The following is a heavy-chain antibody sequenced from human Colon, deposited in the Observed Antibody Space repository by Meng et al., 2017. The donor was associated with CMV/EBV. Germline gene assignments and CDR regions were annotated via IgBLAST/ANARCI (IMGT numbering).Heavy chain of an antibody. CDR3: GTFGGDFDY. V-gene: IGHV1-2*02. J-gene: IGHJ4*02. CDR1: GYTFTGYL. CDR2: INPYSGDT. D-gene: IGHD3-3*01. Sequence: QVHLMQSGAEMGEPGASVKVSCKASGYTFTGYLIHWVRQAPGQGLEWMGWINPYSGDTIYAQKFEVGVTMTRDASITTAYLELSSLKSDDTAVYYCGTFGGDFDYWGQGTLVTVSS.